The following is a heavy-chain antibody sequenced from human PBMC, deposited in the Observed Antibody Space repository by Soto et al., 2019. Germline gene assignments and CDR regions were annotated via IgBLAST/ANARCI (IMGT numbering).Heavy chain of an antibody. CDR2: IYYSGST. CDR1: GGSVSSGSYY. D-gene: IGHD5-18*01. CDR3: ARVGYSYGYPIGPTNLDYFDY. Sequence: NPSETLSLTCTVSGGSVSSGSYYWSWIRQPPGKGLEWIGYIYYSGSTNYNPSPKSRVTISVDTSKNQFSLKLSSVTAADTAVYYCARVGYSYGYPIGPTNLDYFDYWGQGTLVTVSS. V-gene: IGHV4-61*01. J-gene: IGHJ4*02.